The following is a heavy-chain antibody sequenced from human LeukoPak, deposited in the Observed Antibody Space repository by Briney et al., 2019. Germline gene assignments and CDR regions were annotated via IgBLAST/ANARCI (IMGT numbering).Heavy chain of an antibody. J-gene: IGHJ3*02. D-gene: IGHD3-9*01. V-gene: IGHV1-18*01. CDR3: ARDRRNTGSIGAFDI. CDR1: GYTFTSYG. CDR2: ISAYNGNT. Sequence: ASVKVSCKASGYTFTSYGISWVRQAPGQGLEWMGWISAYNGNTNYAQKLQGRVTMTTDTSTSTAYMELRSLRSDDTAVYYCARDRRNTGSIGAFDIWGQGTMVTVSS.